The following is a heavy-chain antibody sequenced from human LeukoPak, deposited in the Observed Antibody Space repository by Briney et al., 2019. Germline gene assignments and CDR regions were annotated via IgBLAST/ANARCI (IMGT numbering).Heavy chain of an antibody. Sequence: GGSLRLSCAASGFTFSDYYMSWIRQAPGKGLEWVSYISSSGSTIYYADSVKGRFTISRDNAENSLYLQMNSLRAEDTAVYYCASREGYYYDSSGYLNYWGQGTLVTVSS. CDR1: GFTFSDYY. D-gene: IGHD3-22*01. V-gene: IGHV3-11*01. J-gene: IGHJ4*02. CDR2: ISSSGSTI. CDR3: ASREGYYYDSSGYLNY.